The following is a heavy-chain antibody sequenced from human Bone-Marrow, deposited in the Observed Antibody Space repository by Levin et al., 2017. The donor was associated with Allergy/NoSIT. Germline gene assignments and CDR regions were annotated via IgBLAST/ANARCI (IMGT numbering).Heavy chain of an antibody. D-gene: IGHD3-22*01. CDR3: ARVSYYETSGYYYREWYYFDS. Sequence: PSETLSLTCTVSGGSISPSYWSWIRQPPGKGLEWIGYMYYSGSSGSTNNNPSLKSRVTISVDTSKNQFSLKLNSVTAADTAVYFCARVSYYETSGYYYREWYYFDSWGQGTLVTVSS. J-gene: IGHJ4*02. V-gene: IGHV4-59*01. CDR1: GGSISPSY. CDR2: MYYSGSSGST.